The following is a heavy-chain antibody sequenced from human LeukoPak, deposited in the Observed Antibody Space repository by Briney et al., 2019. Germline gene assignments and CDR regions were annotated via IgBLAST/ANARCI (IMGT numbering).Heavy chain of an antibody. V-gene: IGHV3-23*01. CDR3: AKASLGIAAAGYYDY. CDR2: ISGSGGST. CDR1: GFTFSSYA. D-gene: IGHD6-13*01. Sequence: GGSLRLSCAASGFTFSSYAMSWVRQAPGKGLEWVSAISGSGGSTYYADSVKGRFTISRDNSKNTMYLQMNRLRDEATAVYYSAKASLGIAAAGYYDYWGQGTLVTVSS. J-gene: IGHJ4*02.